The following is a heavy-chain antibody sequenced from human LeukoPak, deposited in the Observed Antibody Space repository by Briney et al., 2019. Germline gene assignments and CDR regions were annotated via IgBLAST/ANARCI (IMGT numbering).Heavy chain of an antibody. CDR1: SGSISSYY. CDR3: ARDLGIFFDY. CDR2: IYYSGST. Sequence: SETLSLTCTVSSGSISSYYWIGLPHPPGKGRVWIGYIYYSGSTNYNTSLKRRVTIPQDTSKKHSSLKPSTVTAADTAEYYCARDLGIFFDYWGQGTLVTVSS. J-gene: IGHJ4*02. D-gene: IGHD7-27*01. V-gene: IGHV4-59*01.